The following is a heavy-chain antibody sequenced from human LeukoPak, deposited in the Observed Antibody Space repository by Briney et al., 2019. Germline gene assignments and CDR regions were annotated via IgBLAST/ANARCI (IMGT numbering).Heavy chain of an antibody. D-gene: IGHD4-17*01. V-gene: IGHV1-2*02. CDR1: GYTFTGYY. CDR2: INPNSGDT. Sequence: GASVKVSCKASGYTFTGYYIHWVRQAPGQGLEWVGWINPNSGDTHHAQNFQGRVTMTRETSISPASMDLSRLRSDDTAVYYCARHPPRGDGGLPFDYWGQGTLVTVSS. CDR3: ARHPPRGDGGLPFDY. J-gene: IGHJ4*02.